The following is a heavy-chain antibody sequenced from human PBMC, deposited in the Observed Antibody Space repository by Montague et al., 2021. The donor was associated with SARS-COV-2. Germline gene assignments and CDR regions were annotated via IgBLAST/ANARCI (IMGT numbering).Heavy chain of an antibody. V-gene: IGHV4-59*11. D-gene: IGHD3-10*01. CDR3: ARAVSVRRAGNWCDP. CDR2: IYYSGGI. CDR1: GGSMSDHY. J-gene: IGHJ5*02. Sequence: SETLSLTCTVSGGSMSDHYWSWIRQPPGKGLEWLAYIYYSGGINSNPSXXSRVSMSVDTSKNQFSLKLTSVTAADTAVYYCARAVSVRRAGNWCDPWGQGTLVTVSS.